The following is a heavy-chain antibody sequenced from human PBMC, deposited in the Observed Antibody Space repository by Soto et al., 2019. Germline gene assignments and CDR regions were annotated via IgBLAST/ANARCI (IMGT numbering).Heavy chain of an antibody. D-gene: IGHD1-1*01. CDR1: GFTFSSHA. CDR3: AREGPDNWEGAGFDC. CDR2: ISPDGGNK. J-gene: IGHJ4*02. Sequence: QVQLVESGGGVVQPGTSLRLSCAASGFTFSSHAIHWVRQAPGKGLEWLTFISPDGGNKDFADSVKGRFTISRDNSKNTVFVQMNSLRIEETAVYDGAREGPDNWEGAGFDCWGQGTRVTVSS. V-gene: IGHV3-30-3*01.